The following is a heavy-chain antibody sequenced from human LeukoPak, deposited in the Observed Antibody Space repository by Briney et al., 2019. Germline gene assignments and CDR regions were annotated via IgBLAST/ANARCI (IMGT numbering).Heavy chain of an antibody. CDR2: ISGSGGST. Sequence: GGSLRLSCAASGFTLSTYNMNWVRQAPGKGLEWVSAISGSGGSTYYADSVKGRFTISRDNSKNTLYLQMNSLRAEDTAVYYCAKTGGPLFDAFDIWGQGTMVTVSS. CDR3: AKTGGPLFDAFDI. CDR1: GFTLSTYN. V-gene: IGHV3-23*01. D-gene: IGHD2-21*01. J-gene: IGHJ3*02.